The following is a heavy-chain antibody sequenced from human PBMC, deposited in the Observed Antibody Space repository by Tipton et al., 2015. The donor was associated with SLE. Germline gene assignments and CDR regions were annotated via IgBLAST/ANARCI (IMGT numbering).Heavy chain of an antibody. CDR1: GFTFSSYW. V-gene: IGHV3-7*01. Sequence: GSLRLSCAASGFTFSSYWMSWVRQAPGKGLEWVANIKQDGSEKYYVDSVKGRFTISRDNAKNSLYLQMNSLRAEDTAVYYCARERGYGSGSYDYYFDYWGQGTLVTVSS. D-gene: IGHD3-10*01. J-gene: IGHJ4*02. CDR3: ARERGYGSGSYDYYFDY. CDR2: IKQDGSEK.